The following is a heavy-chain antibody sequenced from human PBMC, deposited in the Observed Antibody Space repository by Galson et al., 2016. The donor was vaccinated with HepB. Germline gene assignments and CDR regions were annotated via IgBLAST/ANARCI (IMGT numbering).Heavy chain of an antibody. CDR3: ARTRYYYLDY. CDR1: DGSFSGYY. D-gene: IGHD1-26*01. CDR2: IYDSGST. V-gene: IGHV4-4*09. J-gene: IGHJ4*02. Sequence: ETLSLTCAVHDGSFSGYYRSWVRQPPGKGLEWIGYIYDSGSTHCKSSLRSRVTISTDVSKNQVSLKLTSVTASDTAVYYCARTRYYYLDYWGQGTQVTVTS.